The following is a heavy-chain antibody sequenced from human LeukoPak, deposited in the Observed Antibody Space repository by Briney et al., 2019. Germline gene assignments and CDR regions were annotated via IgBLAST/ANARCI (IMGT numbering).Heavy chain of an antibody. D-gene: IGHD5-18*01. Sequence: SGASTTYAQKFHGTVTMTRDTSTSTVYMELTSLRSEDTAVYYCARGGTAMVDYYYYYYMDVWGKGTTVTVSS. CDR3: ARGGTAMVDYYYYYYMDV. CDR2: SGAST. J-gene: IGHJ6*03. V-gene: IGHV1-46*03.